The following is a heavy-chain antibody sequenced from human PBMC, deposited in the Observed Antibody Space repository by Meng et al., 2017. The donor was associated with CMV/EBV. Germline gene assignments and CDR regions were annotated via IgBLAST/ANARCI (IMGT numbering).Heavy chain of an antibody. CDR1: GFTFSGSA. Sequence: GESLKISCAASGFTFSGSAMHWVRQASGKGLEWVGRIRSKANSYATAYAASVKGRFTISRDDSKNTAYLQMNSLKTGDTAVYYCTVRIAVAGTIDYWGQGTPVTVSS. CDR3: TVRIAVAGTIDY. J-gene: IGHJ4*02. V-gene: IGHV3-73*01. D-gene: IGHD6-19*01. CDR2: IRSKANSYAT.